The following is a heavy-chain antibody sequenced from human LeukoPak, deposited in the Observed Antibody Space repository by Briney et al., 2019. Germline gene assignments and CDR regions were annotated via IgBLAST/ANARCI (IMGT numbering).Heavy chain of an antibody. CDR1: GGSISSGGYY. CDR2: IYYSGST. D-gene: IGHD3-10*01. J-gene: IGHJ6*03. V-gene: IGHV4-61*08. CDR3: ARDGSGSYLSSPYYYYYYMDV. Sequence: PSQTLSLTCTVSGGSISSGGYYWSWIRQPPGKGLEWIGYIYYSGSTNYNPSLKSRVTISVDTSKNQFSLKLSSVTAADTAVYYCARDGSGSYLSSPYYYYYYMDVWGKGTTVTVSS.